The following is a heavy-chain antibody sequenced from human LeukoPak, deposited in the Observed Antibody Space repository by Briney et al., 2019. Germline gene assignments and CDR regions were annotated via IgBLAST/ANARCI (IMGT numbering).Heavy chain of an antibody. D-gene: IGHD5-18*01. Sequence: GWALRLSCAASGFTFSKYWMSWVRQAPWKGLEGVANIKQDGSEKYYVDSGKGRFTISRDNAKNSLALQMNSLRAEDTAVYYCARAITPGYGYYYFDYWGQGTLVTVCS. J-gene: IGHJ4*02. CDR2: IKQDGSEK. V-gene: IGHV3-7*01. CDR3: ARAITPGYGYYYFDY. CDR1: GFTFSKYW.